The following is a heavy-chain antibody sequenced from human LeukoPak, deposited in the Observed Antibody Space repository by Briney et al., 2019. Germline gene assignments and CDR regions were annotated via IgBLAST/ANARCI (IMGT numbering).Heavy chain of an antibody. CDR1: VYTFINYS. V-gene: IGHV1-18*01. J-gene: IGHJ4*02. D-gene: IGHD1-26*01. Sequence: GASVKVSFKASVYTFINYSFNWVREAPGQELEWMGWISAYNGNTKYAQKVQGRVTMTTDTSTSTACMELRSLRSDDTAVYYCARVLGGSGSYFLTFDYWGQGTLVTVSS. CDR3: ARVLGGSGSYFLTFDY. CDR2: ISAYNGNT.